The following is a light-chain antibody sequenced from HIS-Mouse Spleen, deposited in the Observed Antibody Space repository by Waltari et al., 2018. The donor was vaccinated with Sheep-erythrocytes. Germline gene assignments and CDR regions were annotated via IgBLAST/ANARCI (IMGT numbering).Light chain of an antibody. CDR1: SSDVGGYNY. J-gene: IGLJ3*02. CDR3: SSYTSSSIWV. CDR2: EVS. Sequence: QSALTQPASVSGSPGQSITISCTGTSSDVGGYNYVSWYQQHPGKAPKLMIYEVSNRPSGVSNRFSGSKSGNMASLTISGLQAEDEADYYCSSYTSSSIWVFGGGTK. V-gene: IGLV2-14*01.